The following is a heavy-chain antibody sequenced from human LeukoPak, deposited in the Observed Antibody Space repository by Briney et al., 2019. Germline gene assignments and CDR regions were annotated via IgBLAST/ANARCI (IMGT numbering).Heavy chain of an antibody. Sequence: ASVKVSCKASGYSFTTYHIHWVRQAPGQGLEWIGIIKDSGTTIYPQKFQGRVTKTRDTSTSTVYMEVSSLRSEDTAVYYCARESPHTFYFDYWGQGTLVTVSS. V-gene: IGHV1-46*01. D-gene: IGHD3-16*01. CDR3: ARESPHTFYFDY. CDR1: GYSFTTYH. CDR2: IKDSGTT. J-gene: IGHJ4*02.